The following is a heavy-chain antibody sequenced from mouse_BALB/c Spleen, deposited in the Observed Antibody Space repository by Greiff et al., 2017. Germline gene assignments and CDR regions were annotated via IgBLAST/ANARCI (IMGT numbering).Heavy chain of an antibody. Sequence: EVKLVESGGGLVQPGGSRKLSCAASGFTFSSFGMHWVRQAPEKGLEWVAYISSGSSTIYYADTVKGRFTISRDNPKNTLFLQMTSLRSEDTAMYYCARWGSKNYYAMDYWGQGTSVTVSS. V-gene: IGHV5-17*02. J-gene: IGHJ4*01. CDR3: ARWGSKNYYAMDY. CDR2: ISSGSSTI. CDR1: GFTFSSFG.